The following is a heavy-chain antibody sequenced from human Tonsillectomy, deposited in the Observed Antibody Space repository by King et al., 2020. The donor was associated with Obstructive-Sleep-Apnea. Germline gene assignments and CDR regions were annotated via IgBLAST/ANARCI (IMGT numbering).Heavy chain of an antibody. CDR3: TTVLSSGWYDGPNWFDP. CDR2: IKSKTDGGTT. V-gene: IGHV3-15*01. Sequence: DVQLVESGGGLVKPGGSLRLSCAASGFTFSNAWMSWVRQAPGKGLEWVGRIKSKTDGGTTDYAAPVKGRFTSSRDDSKKTLYLQMNSLKTEDTAVYYCTTVLSSGWYDGPNWFDPWGQGTLVTVSS. CDR1: GFTFSNAW. J-gene: IGHJ5*02. D-gene: IGHD6-19*01.